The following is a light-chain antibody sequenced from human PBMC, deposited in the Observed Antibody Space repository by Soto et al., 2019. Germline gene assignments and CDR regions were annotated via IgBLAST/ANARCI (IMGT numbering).Light chain of an antibody. CDR1: SSDVGGYDY. J-gene: IGLJ2*01. Sequence: QSALTQPASVSGSPGQSITISCTGTSSDVGGYDYVSWYQQHPDRAPKLIIYDVSNRPSGVSNRFSGSRSGNTASLTISGLQAEDEADYYCSSYKSDSTRVFGGGTQLTVL. V-gene: IGLV2-14*01. CDR3: SSYKSDSTRV. CDR2: DVS.